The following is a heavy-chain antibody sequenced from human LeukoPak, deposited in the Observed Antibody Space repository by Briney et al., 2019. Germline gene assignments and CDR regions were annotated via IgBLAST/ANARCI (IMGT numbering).Heavy chain of an antibody. J-gene: IGHJ6*03. CDR2: ISVSSRNT. V-gene: IGHV3-23*01. Sequence: GGSLRLSCAASGFTFSRYAMSWVRQAPGKGLEWVSLISVSSRNTHYADSVKGRFTISRDDSKNTLFLEMNSLRAEDTAVYYCAREHSGYDFPGRDYYYMDVWGKGTTVTVSS. CDR3: AREHSGYDFPGRDYYYMDV. CDR1: GFTFSRYA. D-gene: IGHD5-12*01.